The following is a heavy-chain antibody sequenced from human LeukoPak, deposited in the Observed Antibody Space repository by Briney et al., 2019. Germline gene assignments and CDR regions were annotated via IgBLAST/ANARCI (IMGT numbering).Heavy chain of an antibody. CDR2: INHSGST. CDR3: ARALSYYYYMDV. Sequence: SETLSLTCAVYGGSFSGYYWSWIRQPPGKGLEWIGEINHSGSTNYNPSLKSRVTISVDTSKNQFSLKLSSVTAADTAVYYCARALSYYYYMDVWGKGTTVTVSS. J-gene: IGHJ6*03. V-gene: IGHV4-34*01. CDR1: GGSFSGYY.